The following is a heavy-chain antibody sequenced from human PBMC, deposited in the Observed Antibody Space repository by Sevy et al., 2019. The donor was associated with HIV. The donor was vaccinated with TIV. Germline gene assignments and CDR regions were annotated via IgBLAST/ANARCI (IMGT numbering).Heavy chain of an antibody. V-gene: IGHV3-23*01. CDR1: GFTFNIYS. Sequence: GESLKISCAASGFTFNIYSMSWVRQTPGKGLEWVETLSFGCGKINHADSVKGRFTMSRDDSKNAVYLQMNNLRVEDTAIYYCAREGCTKPHDYWGQGTLVTVSS. J-gene: IGHJ4*02. D-gene: IGHD2-8*01. CDR2: LSFGCGKI. CDR3: AREGCTKPHDY.